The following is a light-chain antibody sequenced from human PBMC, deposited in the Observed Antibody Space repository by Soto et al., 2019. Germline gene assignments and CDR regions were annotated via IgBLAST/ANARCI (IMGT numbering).Light chain of an antibody. CDR3: QAWDSIVV. Sequence: VLTQPPSVSVSPGQTASITCSGDKLGDKYACWYQQKPGQSPVLVIYQDSKRPSGIPERFSGSNSGNTATLTISGTQAMDEADYYCQAWDSIVVFGGGTKLTVL. CDR2: QDS. J-gene: IGLJ2*01. V-gene: IGLV3-1*01. CDR1: KLGDKY.